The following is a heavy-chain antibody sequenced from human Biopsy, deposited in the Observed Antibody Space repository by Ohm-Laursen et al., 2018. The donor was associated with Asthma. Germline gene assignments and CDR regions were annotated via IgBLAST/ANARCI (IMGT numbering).Heavy chain of an antibody. Sequence: SLRLPCAASGFAVSRDYMFWVRQAPGKGLEWVSGVSWNSGSIDYADSVKGRFTISRDNAKNSLYLQMNSLRGADTALYYCVKDIRLQLWGFDSWGQGTLVTVSS. J-gene: IGHJ4*02. CDR1: GFAVSRDY. CDR2: VSWNSGSI. CDR3: VKDIRLQLWGFDS. D-gene: IGHD6-13*01. V-gene: IGHV3-9*01.